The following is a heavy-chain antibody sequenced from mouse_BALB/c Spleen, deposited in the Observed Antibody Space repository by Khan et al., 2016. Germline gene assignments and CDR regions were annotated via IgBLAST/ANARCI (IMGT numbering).Heavy chain of an antibody. CDR1: GYSITSGYY. CDR3: ARDYYGNTYAMDY. D-gene: IGHD1-1*01. CDR2: ISYDGGN. V-gene: IGHV3-6*02. J-gene: IGHJ4*01. Sequence: EVQLQESGPGLVKPSQSLSLTCSVTGYSITSGYYWNWIRQFPGNKLEWMGYISYDGGNNYNPSLKNRISITRDPSKNQFFLKLNSVSTEDTATYYCARDYYGNTYAMDYCGQGTSVTVSS.